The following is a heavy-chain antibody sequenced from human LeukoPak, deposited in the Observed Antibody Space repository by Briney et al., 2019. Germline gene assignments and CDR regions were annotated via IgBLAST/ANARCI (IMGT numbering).Heavy chain of an antibody. J-gene: IGHJ3*02. CDR1: GFTFSSYS. CDR3: ARDQYYYDSSGYYSAFDI. CDR2: ISSSSSYI. Sequence: GSLRLSCAASGFTFSSYSMNWVRQAPGKGLEWVSSISSSSSYIYYADSVKGRFTISRDNAKNTLYLQMNSLRAEDTAVYYCARDQYYYDSSGYYSAFDIWGQGTMVTVSS. V-gene: IGHV3-21*01. D-gene: IGHD3-22*01.